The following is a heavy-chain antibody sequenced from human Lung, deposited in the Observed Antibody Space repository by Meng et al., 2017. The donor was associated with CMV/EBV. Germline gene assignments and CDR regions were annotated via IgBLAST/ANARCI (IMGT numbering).Heavy chain of an antibody. D-gene: IGHD3-10*01. Sequence: SGFNLSNAGMSWVRQAPGKGLEWVGRIKSKTDGGTTDYAAPVKGRFPISRDDSKNTLYLQMNSLKTEDTAVYYCTTYDALGGAFAIWGQGTMVTVSS. J-gene: IGHJ3*02. CDR1: GFNLSNAG. V-gene: IGHV3-15*01. CDR2: IKSKTDGGTT. CDR3: TTYDALGGAFAI.